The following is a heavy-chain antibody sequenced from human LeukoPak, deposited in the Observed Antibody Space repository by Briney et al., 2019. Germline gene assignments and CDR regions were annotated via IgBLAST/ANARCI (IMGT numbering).Heavy chain of an antibody. J-gene: IGHJ4*02. CDR2: IKQDGSEK. Sequence: PGGSLRLSCAASGFIFSGYWMTWVRHAPGKGLEWVSNIKQDGSEKYYVDSVKGRFTISRDNAKNSLYLQMSSLTAEDTPVYYCAAGSYLDNWGQGALVTVSS. D-gene: IGHD3-10*01. CDR1: GFIFSGYW. V-gene: IGHV3-7*01. CDR3: AAGSYLDN.